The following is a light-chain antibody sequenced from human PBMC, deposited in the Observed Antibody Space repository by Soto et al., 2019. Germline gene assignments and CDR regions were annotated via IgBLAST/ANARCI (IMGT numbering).Light chain of an antibody. CDR3: HQRSNWPPFT. J-gene: IGKJ3*01. Sequence: EIVLTQSPATLSLSPGERATLSCRASQSVSSYLAWYQQKPGQAPRLLIYDASNRATGIPARFSGSGSGTDFTLPISSLEAEDFAVYYCHQRSNWPPFTFGPGTKVDIK. CDR1: QSVSSY. CDR2: DAS. V-gene: IGKV3-11*01.